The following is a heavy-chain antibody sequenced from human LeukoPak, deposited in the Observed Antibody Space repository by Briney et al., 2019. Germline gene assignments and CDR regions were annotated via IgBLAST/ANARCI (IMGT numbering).Heavy chain of an antibody. CDR3: AKGKCSSTSCYTPWDY. J-gene: IGHJ4*02. CDR2: ISDNGGRT. CDR1: GFTFSSYG. D-gene: IGHD2-2*02. Sequence: PGGSLRLSCAASGFTFSSYGMHWVRQAPGKGLEWVSAISDNGGRTSYADSVKGRFTISRDNSKNTLYLQMNSLRAEDTAVYYCAKGKCSSTSCYTPWDYWGQGTLVTVSS. V-gene: IGHV3-23*01.